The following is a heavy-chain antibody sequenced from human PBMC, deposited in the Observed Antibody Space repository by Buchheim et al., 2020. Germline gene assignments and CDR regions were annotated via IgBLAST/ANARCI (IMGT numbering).Heavy chain of an antibody. CDR1: GFTFSSYA. CDR2: ISGSGGST. CDR3: ANARFGSTVYGMDV. D-gene: IGHD3-10*01. V-gene: IGHV3-23*01. Sequence: EAQLLESGGGLVQPGGSLRLSCAASGFTFSSYAMSWVRQAPGKGLEWVSAISGSGGSTYYADSVTGRFTISRDNSKNTLYLQMNSLRADDTAVYFCANARFGSTVYGMDVWGQGTT. J-gene: IGHJ6*02.